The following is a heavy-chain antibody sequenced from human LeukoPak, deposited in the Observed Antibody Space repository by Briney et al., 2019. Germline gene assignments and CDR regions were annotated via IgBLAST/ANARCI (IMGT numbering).Heavy chain of an antibody. Sequence: SVKVSCKASGGTFSSYAISWVRQAPGQGLEWMGRIIPILGIANYAQKFQGRVTITADKSTSTAYMELSSLRSEGTAVYYCATLGYSYGRDYWGQGTLVTVS. CDR1: GGTFSSYA. D-gene: IGHD5-18*01. CDR3: ATLGYSYGRDY. V-gene: IGHV1-69*04. J-gene: IGHJ4*02. CDR2: IIPILGIA.